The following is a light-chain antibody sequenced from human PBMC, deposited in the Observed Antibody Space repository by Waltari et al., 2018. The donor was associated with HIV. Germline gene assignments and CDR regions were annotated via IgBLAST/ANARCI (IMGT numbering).Light chain of an antibody. V-gene: IGKV3-11*01. J-gene: IGKJ2*03. CDR1: QSVGNY. Sequence: EIVLTQSPATLSLSPGERATLSCRASQSVGNYLAWYQQKPGQPPRLLIYDASNRATGIPARFSGSGSRTDFTLTISSLEHEDFAVYYCQQRTNWPPYSFGQGTKLEIK. CDR2: DAS. CDR3: QQRTNWPPYS.